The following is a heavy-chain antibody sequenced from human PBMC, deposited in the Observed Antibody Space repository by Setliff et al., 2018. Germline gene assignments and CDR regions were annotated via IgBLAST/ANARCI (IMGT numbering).Heavy chain of an antibody. Sequence: GGSLRLSCVASTFTVSKYAITWVRQAPGKGLEWVSSIGASGDRTYYADSVKGRFTISRDNSRNSLYLQMNSLRAEDSAVYYCARDGVFCAMDFWGQGTTVTVS. V-gene: IGHV3-23*01. J-gene: IGHJ6*02. CDR3: ARDGVFCAMDF. CDR1: TFTVSKYA. D-gene: IGHD3-9*01. CDR2: IGASGDRT.